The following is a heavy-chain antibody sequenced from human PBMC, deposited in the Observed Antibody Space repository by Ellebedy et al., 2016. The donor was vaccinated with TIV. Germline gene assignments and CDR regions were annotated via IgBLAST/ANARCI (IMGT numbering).Heavy chain of an antibody. CDR1: GFTFSSYS. J-gene: IGHJ4*02. V-gene: IGHV3-21*01. CDR3: ASLSSSSWYYFDY. Sequence: GGSLRLXXAASGFTFSSYSMNWVRQAPGKGLEWVSSISSSSSYIYYADSVKGRFTISRDNAKNSLYLQMNSLRAEDTAVYYCASLSSSSWYYFDYWGQGTLVTVSS. CDR2: ISSSSSYI. D-gene: IGHD6-13*01.